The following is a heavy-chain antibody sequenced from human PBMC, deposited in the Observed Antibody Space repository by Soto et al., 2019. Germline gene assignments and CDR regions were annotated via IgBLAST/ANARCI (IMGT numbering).Heavy chain of an antibody. Sequence: QVQLQESGPGLVKPSGTLSLSCAVSGVSISSHDWWTWVRQPPGKGRVWIGESHQSGDTNYNSSLRSRVSIYLDKSEIQFSLKLISVTVACTAVYSLASKGRSTFYWGQGPLVPVSS. V-gene: IGHV4-4*02. CDR2: SHQSGDT. J-gene: IGHJ1*01. D-gene: IGHD6-13*01. CDR3: ASKGRSTFY. CDR1: GVSISSHDW.